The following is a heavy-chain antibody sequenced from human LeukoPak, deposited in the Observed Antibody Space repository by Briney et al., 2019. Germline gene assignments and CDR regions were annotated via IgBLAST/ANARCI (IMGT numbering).Heavy chain of an antibody. D-gene: IGHD2-2*01. CDR1: GGSFSAYY. Sequence: SETLSLXCAVYGGSFSAYYWSWIRQPPGKGLEWIGEINHSGTTNYNPSLKSRVTISVDTSENQFSLKLSSVTAADTAVYYCARGPMAGEVPAARGDHWFDPWGQGTPVTVSS. CDR3: ARGPMAGEVPAARGDHWFDP. CDR2: INHSGTT. V-gene: IGHV4-34*01. J-gene: IGHJ5*02.